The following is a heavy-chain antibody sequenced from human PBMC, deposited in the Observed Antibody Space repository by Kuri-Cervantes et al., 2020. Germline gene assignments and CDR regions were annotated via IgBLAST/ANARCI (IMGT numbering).Heavy chain of an antibody. J-gene: IGHJ6*02. CDR1: GYTFTGYY. Sequence: ASVKVSCKASGYTFTGYYMHWVRQAPGQGLEWMGWINPNSGGTNYAQKFQGRVTMTRNTSISTAYMELSSLRSEDTAVYYCARYGYNRNFYYYYYSGMDVLGQGTTVTVSS. V-gene: IGHV1-2*02. CDR2: INPNSGGT. D-gene: IGHD5-24*01. CDR3: ARYGYNRNFYYYYYSGMDV.